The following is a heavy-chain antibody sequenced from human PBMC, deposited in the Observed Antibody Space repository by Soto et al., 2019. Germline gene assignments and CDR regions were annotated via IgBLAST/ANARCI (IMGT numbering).Heavy chain of an antibody. CDR2: IYSGGST. CDR3: AREKSSYYYYGMDV. J-gene: IGHJ6*02. Sequence: EVQLVESGGGLVQPGGSLRLSCAASGFTVSSNYMSWVRQAPGKGLEWVSVIYSGGSTYYADSVKGRFTISRDNSKNTLYLQMNSLRAEDTAVYYCAREKSSYYYYGMDVWGQGTTVTVSS. V-gene: IGHV3-66*01. CDR1: GFTVSSNY.